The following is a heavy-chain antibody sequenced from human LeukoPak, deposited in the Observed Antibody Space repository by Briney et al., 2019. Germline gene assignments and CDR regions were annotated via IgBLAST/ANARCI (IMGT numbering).Heavy chain of an antibody. D-gene: IGHD3-3*01. Sequence: GESLKISCKGSGYSFTSYWIGWVRQMPGKGLEWMGIIYPGDFATRYSPSFQGQVTISADKSISTAYLQWSSLKASDTAMYYCAKYYAFSSSSEVGFDNWGQGTLVTVSS. CDR3: AKYYAFSSSSEVGFDN. V-gene: IGHV5-51*01. CDR2: IYPGDFAT. CDR1: GYSFTSYW. J-gene: IGHJ4*02.